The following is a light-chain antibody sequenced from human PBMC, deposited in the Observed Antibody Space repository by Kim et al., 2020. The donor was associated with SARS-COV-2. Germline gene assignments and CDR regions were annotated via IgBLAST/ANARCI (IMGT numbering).Light chain of an antibody. CDR2: AAS. Sequence: DIQMTQSPSSLSASVGDRVTITCRASQSISSYLNWYQQKPGKAPKLLIYAASILQSGVPSRFSGSGSGTDFTLTISSLQPEDFASYHCQQSYSTPRTFAQGTKVDIK. CDR3: QQSYSTPRT. V-gene: IGKV1-39*01. CDR1: QSISSY. J-gene: IGKJ1*01.